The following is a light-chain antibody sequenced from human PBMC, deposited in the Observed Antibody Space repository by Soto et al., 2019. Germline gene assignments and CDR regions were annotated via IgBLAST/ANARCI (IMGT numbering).Light chain of an antibody. CDR1: SSNIGSHT. V-gene: IGLV1-44*01. J-gene: IGLJ2*01. Sequence: QSVLTQPPSASGTPGQRVTISCSGSSSNIGSHTVNWYQQLPGTAPKLLIYSNNQWPSGVPDRFSGSKSGTSASLAISGLQSEDEADYYCAAWDDSLNGRVVFGGGTKLTVL. CDR2: SNN. CDR3: AAWDDSLNGRVV.